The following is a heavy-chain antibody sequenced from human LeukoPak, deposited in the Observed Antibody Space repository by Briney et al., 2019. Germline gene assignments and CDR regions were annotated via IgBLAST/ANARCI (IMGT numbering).Heavy chain of an antibody. D-gene: IGHD6-6*01. J-gene: IGHJ4*02. CDR1: GFTFSSYS. V-gene: IGHV3-21*01. Sequence: GGSLRLSCAASGFTFSSYSINWVRQAPGKGLEWVSSISSSSSYIYYADSVKGRFTISRDNSKNTLYLQMNSLRAEDTAVYYCAKYGSSWGFDYWGQGTLVTVSS. CDR2: ISSSSSYI. CDR3: AKYGSSWGFDY.